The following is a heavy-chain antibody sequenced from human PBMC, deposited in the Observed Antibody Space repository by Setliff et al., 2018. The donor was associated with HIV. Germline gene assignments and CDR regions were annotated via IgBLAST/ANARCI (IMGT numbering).Heavy chain of an antibody. CDR1: DDSFSNYD. Sequence: SETLSLTCVVSDDSFSNYDWTWIRQPPGKALQWIGYISSSGTTNYNPSLRSRVTISIETFNTHFSLWLRSVTAADTATYFCARLGRAIDDGGSSLRLDFWGQGMLVTVSS. CDR3: ARLGRAIDDGGSSLRLDF. D-gene: IGHD2-15*01. J-gene: IGHJ4*02. CDR2: ISSSGTT. V-gene: IGHV4-4*09.